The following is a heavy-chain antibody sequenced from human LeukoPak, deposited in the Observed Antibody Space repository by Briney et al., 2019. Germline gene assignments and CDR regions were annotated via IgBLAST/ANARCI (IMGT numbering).Heavy chain of an antibody. CDR1: GFTVSSNY. CDR2: IYSGGST. D-gene: IGHD4-17*01. V-gene: IGHV3-53*01. Sequence: GGSLRFSCAASGFTVSSNYMSWVRQAPGKGLEWVSVIYSGGSTYYADSVKGRFTISRDNSKNTLYLQMNSLRAEDTAVYYCARNNDYGDVFDYWGQGTLVTVSS. CDR3: ARNNDYGDVFDY. J-gene: IGHJ4*02.